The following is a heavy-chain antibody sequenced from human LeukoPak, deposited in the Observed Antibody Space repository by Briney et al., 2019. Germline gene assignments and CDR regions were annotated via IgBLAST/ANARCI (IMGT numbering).Heavy chain of an antibody. CDR3: AKDLFPTLPNIAAVLLGY. CDR2: IWYDGSNK. V-gene: IGHV3-30*02. J-gene: IGHJ4*02. D-gene: IGHD6-13*01. Sequence: TGGSLRLSCAASGFTFSSYGIHWVRQAPGKGLEWVALIWYDGSNKYYADSVKGRFTLSRDNSKNTVYLQMNSLRAEDTAVYYCAKDLFPTLPNIAAVLLGYWGQGTLVTVSS. CDR1: GFTFSSYG.